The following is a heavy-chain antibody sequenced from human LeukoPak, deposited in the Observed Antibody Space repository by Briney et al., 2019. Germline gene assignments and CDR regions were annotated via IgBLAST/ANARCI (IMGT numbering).Heavy chain of an antibody. CDR2: INPNSGGT. J-gene: IGHJ4*02. CDR1: GYTFTGYY. D-gene: IGHD3-9*01. V-gene: IGHV1-2*02. CDR3: ARVGWDYDILTLGPYFDY. Sequence: ASVKVSCKASGYTFTGYYMHWVRQAPGQGLEWMGWINPNSGGTNYAQKFQGRVTMTRDTSISTAYMELSRLRSDDTAVYYCARVGWDYDILTLGPYFDYYGQGTLVTVSS.